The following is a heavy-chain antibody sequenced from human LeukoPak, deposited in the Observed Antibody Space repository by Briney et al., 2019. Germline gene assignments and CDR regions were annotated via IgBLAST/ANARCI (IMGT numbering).Heavy chain of an antibody. V-gene: IGHV1-69*01. CDR1: GGTFSSYA. J-gene: IGHJ4*02. CDR3: ARGGGTIFGVVISFDY. Sequence: SVKVSCKASGGTFSSYAISWVRQAPGQGLEWMGGIIPIFGTANYAQKFQGRVTITADESTSTAYMELSSLRSEDTAVYYCARGGGTIFGVVISFDYWGQGTLVTVSS. D-gene: IGHD3-3*01. CDR2: IIPIFGTA.